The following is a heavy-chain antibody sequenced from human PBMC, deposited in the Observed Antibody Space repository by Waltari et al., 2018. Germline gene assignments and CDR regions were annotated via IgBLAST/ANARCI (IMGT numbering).Heavy chain of an antibody. D-gene: IGHD3-3*02. J-gene: IGHJ5*02. V-gene: IGHV4-39*01. Sequence: QLQLQESGPGLVKPSETLSLPCPVSGGSLSSRGSYWGWIRQPPGKGLEWIGSISYSGITYYNTSLMSRVTISVDTSKNQFSLKLTSVIAAETAVFYCARFSKSANWIDPWGQGTLVTVSS. CDR2: ISYSGIT. CDR3: ARFSKSANWIDP. CDR1: GGSLSSRGSY.